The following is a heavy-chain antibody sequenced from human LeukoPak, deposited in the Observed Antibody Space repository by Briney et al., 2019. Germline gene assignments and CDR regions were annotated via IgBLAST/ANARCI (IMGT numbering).Heavy chain of an antibody. Sequence: GGSLRLSCAASGFTFGTYSMNWVRQAPGKGLEWVSSISSSSSYIYYADSVKGRFTISRDNAKNSLFLQMSSLRAEDTAVYYCARDAMVRGVLIDYWVQGTLVTVSS. CDR3: ARDAMVRGVLIDY. CDR2: ISSSSSYI. J-gene: IGHJ4*02. CDR1: GFTFGTYS. V-gene: IGHV3-21*01. D-gene: IGHD3-10*01.